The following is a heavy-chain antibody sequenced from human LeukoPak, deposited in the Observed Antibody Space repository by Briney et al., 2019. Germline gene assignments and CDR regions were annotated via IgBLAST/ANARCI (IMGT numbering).Heavy chain of an antibody. Sequence: SETLSLTCTVSGGSVSSGSYYWSWIRQPPGKGLEWIGYIYHSGSTYYNPSLKSRVTISVGRSKNQFSLKLSSVTAADTAVYYCARVSSGYYPNWFDPWGQGTLVTVSS. CDR3: ARVSSGYYPNWFDP. V-gene: IGHV4-30-2*01. D-gene: IGHD3-22*01. CDR1: GGSVSSGSYY. J-gene: IGHJ5*02. CDR2: IYHSGST.